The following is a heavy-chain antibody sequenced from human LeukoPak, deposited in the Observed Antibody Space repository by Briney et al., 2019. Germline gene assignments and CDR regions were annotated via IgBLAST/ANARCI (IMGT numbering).Heavy chain of an antibody. CDR3: ARALRASHELLCLEWSYYYYEYGMDV. CDR2: ISSSSSYI. Sequence: GGSLRLSCAASGFTFSRYSMNWVRQAPGKGLEWVSSISSSSSYIYYADSVKSRFTISRDNAQNSLDLEMNSLRAEDTAVYYCARALRASHELLCLEWSYYYYEYGMDVWGQGTTVTVSS. CDR1: GFTFSRYS. V-gene: IGHV3-21*01. D-gene: IGHD3-3*01. J-gene: IGHJ6*02.